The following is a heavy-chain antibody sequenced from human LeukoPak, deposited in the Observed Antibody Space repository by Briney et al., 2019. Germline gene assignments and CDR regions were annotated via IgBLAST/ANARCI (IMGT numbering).Heavy chain of an antibody. CDR3: ARDGYSGSYYRLYYFFMDV. CDR1: GFTFTNYA. Sequence: GGSLRLSCAASGFTFTNYAMSWVRQAPGKGLEWVSSISGSGDNMDYADSVKGRFTISRDNSENTLYLQMNSLRGEDTAVYYCARDGYSGSYYRLYYFFMDVWGKGTTVTVSS. D-gene: IGHD1-26*01. J-gene: IGHJ6*03. V-gene: IGHV3-23*01. CDR2: ISGSGDNM.